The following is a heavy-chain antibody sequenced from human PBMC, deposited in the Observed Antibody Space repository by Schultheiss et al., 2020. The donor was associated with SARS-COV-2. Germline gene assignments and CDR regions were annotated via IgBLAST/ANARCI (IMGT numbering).Heavy chain of an antibody. Sequence: GGSLRLSCAASGFTFSDYYMSWIRQAPGKGLEWVANIKQDGSEKYYVDSVKGRFTISRDNSKNTLYLQMNSLRAEDTAVYYCARGGIGVGADAFDIWGQGTMVTVSS. CDR2: IKQDGSEK. CDR3: ARGGIGVGADAFDI. CDR1: GFTFSDYY. J-gene: IGHJ3*02. V-gene: IGHV3-7*01. D-gene: IGHD1-26*01.